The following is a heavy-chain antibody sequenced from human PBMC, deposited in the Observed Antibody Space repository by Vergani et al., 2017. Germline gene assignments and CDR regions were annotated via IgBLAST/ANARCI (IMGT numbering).Heavy chain of an antibody. Sequence: QVQLVESGGGVVQPGRSLRLSCAASGFTFSSYCMHWVRQAPGKGLEWVAVISYDGSNKYYADSVKGRFTISRDNSKNTLYLQMNSLRAEDTAVYYCAKDADGMATDWGQGTLVTVSS. CDR1: GFTFSSYC. D-gene: IGHD5-24*01. CDR2: ISYDGSNK. CDR3: AKDADGMATD. V-gene: IGHV3-30*18. J-gene: IGHJ4*02.